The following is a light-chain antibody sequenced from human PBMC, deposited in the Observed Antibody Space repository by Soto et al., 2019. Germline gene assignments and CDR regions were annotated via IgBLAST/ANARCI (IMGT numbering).Light chain of an antibody. CDR2: DAS. V-gene: IGKV3-11*01. J-gene: IGKJ3*01. Sequence: EIVLTQSPATLSLSPGERATLSCRASQSVSSYLAWYQQKPGQAPRLLIYDASNRATGIPARFSGSGSGTDFTLNISSLEPEDFAVYYCQQRSNWPAFGPGTKVDIK. CDR3: QQRSNWPA. CDR1: QSVSSY.